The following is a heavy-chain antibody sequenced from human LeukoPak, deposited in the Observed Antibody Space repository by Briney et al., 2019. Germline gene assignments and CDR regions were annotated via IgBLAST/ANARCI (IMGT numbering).Heavy chain of an antibody. CDR3: AKRADYYDSSRALYDAFDL. Sequence: GGSLRLSCAASGFTFRSYGMHLVRQAPGKGLEWVTFIRYDGSDKYYADSVKGRFTISRDNYKNPLFLQMNSLRVEDTAVYYCAKRADYYDSSRALYDAFDLWGQGTTVTVSS. V-gene: IGHV3-30*02. CDR2: IRYDGSDK. CDR1: GFTFRSYG. D-gene: IGHD3-16*01. J-gene: IGHJ3*01.